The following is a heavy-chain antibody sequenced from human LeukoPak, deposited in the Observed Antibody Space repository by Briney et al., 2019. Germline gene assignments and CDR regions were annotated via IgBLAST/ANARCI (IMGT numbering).Heavy chain of an antibody. CDR1: GFTFSSNW. V-gene: IGHV3-74*01. D-gene: IGHD2-21*02. CDR3: ARDGDDYSFDY. CDR2: INGDGSRT. J-gene: IGHJ4*02. Sequence: PGGSLRLSCAASGFTFSSNWMHWVRQAPGKGLVWVSCINGDGSRTSYADSVKGRFSISRDNAKNTLYLQTNSLRAEDTAVYFCARDGDDYSFDYWGQGTLVTVSS.